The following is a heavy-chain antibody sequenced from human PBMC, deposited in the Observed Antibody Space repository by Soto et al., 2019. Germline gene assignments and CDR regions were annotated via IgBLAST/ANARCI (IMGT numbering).Heavy chain of an antibody. J-gene: IGHJ4*02. CDR1: GFTFSSYS. V-gene: IGHV3-48*02. CDR2: ISSSSSTI. D-gene: IGHD1-26*01. CDR3: ARESRYSGSYCVDY. Sequence: GSLRLSCAASGFTFSSYSMNWVRQAPGKGLEWVSYISSSSSTIYYADSVKGRFTISRDNAKNSLYLQMNSLRDEDTAVYYCARESRYSGSYCVDYWGQGTLVTVSS.